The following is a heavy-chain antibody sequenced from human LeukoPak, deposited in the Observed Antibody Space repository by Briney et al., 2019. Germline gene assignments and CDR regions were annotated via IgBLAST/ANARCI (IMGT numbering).Heavy chain of an antibody. CDR2: ISASGGST. Sequence: PGGSLRLSCAASGFKFNSYAMSWVRQAPGKGLEWVSVISASGGSTNYADSVKGRFTMSRDNSQNTLYLQMNRLRAEDTAVYYCAKASELGRGYFDYWGQGTLVTVSS. CDR1: GFKFNSYA. CDR3: AKASELGRGYFDY. J-gene: IGHJ4*02. D-gene: IGHD7-27*01. V-gene: IGHV3-23*01.